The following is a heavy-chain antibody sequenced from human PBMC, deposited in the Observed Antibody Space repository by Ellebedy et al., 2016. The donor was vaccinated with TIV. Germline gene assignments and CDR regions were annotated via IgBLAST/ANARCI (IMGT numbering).Heavy chain of an antibody. J-gene: IGHJ4*02. Sequence: ASVKVSCKASGYTFTSYGISWVQQAPGQGLEWMGWISAYNGNTNYAQKLQGRVTMTTDTSTSTAYMELSSLRSEDTAVYYCARGPNSGYDYVYGYWGQGTLVTVSS. D-gene: IGHD5-12*01. CDR1: GYTFTSYG. V-gene: IGHV1-18*01. CDR2: ISAYNGNT. CDR3: ARGPNSGYDYVYGY.